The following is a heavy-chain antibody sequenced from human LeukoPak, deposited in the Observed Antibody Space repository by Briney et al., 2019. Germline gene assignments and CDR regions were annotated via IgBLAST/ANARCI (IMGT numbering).Heavy chain of an antibody. CDR2: INPYNGDT. CDR3: ARGSSSDWPLEY. D-gene: IGHD6-19*01. CDR1: GYTFINYA. Sequence: ASVKVSCKVSGYTFINYAIHWVRQAPGQRLEWVGWINPYNGDTEYSQKLQGRITITKDTSATTAYMDLSTLRSEDTAVYYCARGSSSDWPLEYWGRGILVTVSS. V-gene: IGHV1-3*01. J-gene: IGHJ4*02.